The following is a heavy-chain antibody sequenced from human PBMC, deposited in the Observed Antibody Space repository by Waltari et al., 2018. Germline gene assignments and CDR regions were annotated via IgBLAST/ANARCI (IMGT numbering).Heavy chain of an antibody. CDR2: ISAYNGNT. V-gene: IGHV1-18*01. Sequence: QIQLVQSGGEVKKPGASVNVSCKASGYMFRNFGIFWVRQAPGQGFEYMGWISAYNGNTNYAQNFQGRLTLTTDTSASTAYMELSSLTSDDTAVYFCARDRRDDNNSVRWLDPWGQGTLVTVSS. CDR3: ARDRRDDNNSVRWLDP. D-gene: IGHD1-1*01. CDR1: GYMFRNFG. J-gene: IGHJ5*02.